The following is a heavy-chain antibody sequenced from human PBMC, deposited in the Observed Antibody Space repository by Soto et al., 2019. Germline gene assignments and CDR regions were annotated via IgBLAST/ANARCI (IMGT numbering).Heavy chain of an antibody. CDR1: GFTFSSYG. J-gene: IGHJ4*02. CDR2: ISYDGSNK. D-gene: IGHD1-7*01. CDR3: AKGRVTGTLSSPYFDY. Sequence: QVQLVESGGGVVQPGRSLRLSCAASGFTFSSYGMHWVRQAPGKGLEWVAVISYDGSNKYYADSVKGRFTISRDNSKNTLYLQMNSLRAEDTAVYYCAKGRVTGTLSSPYFDYWGQGTLVTVSS. V-gene: IGHV3-30*18.